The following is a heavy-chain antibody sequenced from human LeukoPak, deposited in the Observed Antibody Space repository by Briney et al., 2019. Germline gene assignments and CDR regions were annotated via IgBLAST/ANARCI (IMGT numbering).Heavy chain of an antibody. J-gene: IGHJ3*02. CDR2: IYPGDSDP. D-gene: IGHD2-15*01. V-gene: IGHV5-51*01. Sequence: GESLKISCKGSGYYFTSYWIGWVRQTPGKGLEWVGIIYPGDSDPRYSPSFQGQVTMSADKSISTSYLQWNSLKASDTAMYYCARTLTREPNAFDIWGQGTLVTVSS. CDR1: GYYFTSYW. CDR3: ARTLTREPNAFDI.